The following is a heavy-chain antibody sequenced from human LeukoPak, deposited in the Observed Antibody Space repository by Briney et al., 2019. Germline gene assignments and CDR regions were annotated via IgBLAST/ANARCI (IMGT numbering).Heavy chain of an antibody. Sequence: PSETLSLTCTVSGGSISSSKYYWGWIRQPPGKGLEWIGTIFNSGSTHYNPSLKSRVTISVDTSKNQFSLNLSSVTAADTAVYYCARGTRLYPYYYYYYMDVWDKGTTVTVSS. CDR2: IFNSGST. CDR3: ARGTRLYPYYYYYYMDV. V-gene: IGHV4-39*01. J-gene: IGHJ6*03. CDR1: GGSISSSKYY. D-gene: IGHD3-16*02.